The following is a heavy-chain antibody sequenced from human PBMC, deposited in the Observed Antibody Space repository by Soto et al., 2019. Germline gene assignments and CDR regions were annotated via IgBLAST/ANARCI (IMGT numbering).Heavy chain of an antibody. CDR1: GASISSYS. Sequence: SATLSLTFNVSGASISSYSSSSIRQPPGKGLEWIGYIYYSWSTNYNTSLKSRVTISVDTSKNQFSLKLSSVTAADTAVYYCASEAVACTSGLDYWGQGTLVAV. D-gene: IGHD6-19*01. CDR3: ASEAVACTSGLDY. CDR2: IYYSWST. J-gene: IGHJ4*02. V-gene: IGHV4-59*01.